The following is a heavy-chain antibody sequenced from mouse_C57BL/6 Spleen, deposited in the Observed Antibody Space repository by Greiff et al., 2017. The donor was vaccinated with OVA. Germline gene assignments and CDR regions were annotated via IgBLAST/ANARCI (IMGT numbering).Heavy chain of an antibody. CDR3: ARDPGAY. CDR1: GFTFSDYY. V-gene: IGHV5-12*01. CDR2: ISNGGGST. Sequence: EVNVVESGGGLVQPGGSLKLSCAASGFTFSDYYMYWVRQTPEKRLEWVAYISNGGGSTYYPDTVKGRFTISRDNAKNTLYLQMSRLKSEDTAMYYCARDPGAYWGQGTLVTVSA. J-gene: IGHJ3*01.